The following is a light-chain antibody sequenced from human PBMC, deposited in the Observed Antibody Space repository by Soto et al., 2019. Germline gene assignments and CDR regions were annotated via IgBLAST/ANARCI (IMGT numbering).Light chain of an antibody. V-gene: IGKV3D-20*01. CDR3: QQYGSSPPGLT. CDR1: QSVSSSY. J-gene: IGKJ4*01. Sequence: EIVLTQSPATLSLSPGERATLSCGVSQSVSSSYLAWYQQKPGLAPRLLIYDASSRATGIPDRFSGSGSGTDFTLTISRLEPEDFAVYYCQQYGSSPPGLTFGGGTKVEIK. CDR2: DAS.